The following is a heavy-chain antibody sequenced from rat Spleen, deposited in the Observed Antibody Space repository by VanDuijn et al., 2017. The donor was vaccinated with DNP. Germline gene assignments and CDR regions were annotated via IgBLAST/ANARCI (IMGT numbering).Heavy chain of an antibody. J-gene: IGHJ3*01. CDR3: ASGGGGIWFAY. D-gene: IGHD1-11*01. V-gene: IGHV5-22*01. CDR1: GFTFSAYY. Sequence: EVQLVESGGGLVQPGRSLKLSCAASGFTFSAYYMAWVRQAPAKGLEWVAYIGSAAYAPYYGDSVKGRFTVSRDNVKSTLYLQMNSLRSEDMATYYCASGGGGIWFAYWGQGTLVTVSS. CDR2: IGSAAYAP.